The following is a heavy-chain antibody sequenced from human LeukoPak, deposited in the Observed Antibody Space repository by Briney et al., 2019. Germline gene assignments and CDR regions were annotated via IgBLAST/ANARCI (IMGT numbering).Heavy chain of an antibody. CDR1: GFTFSSYA. D-gene: IGHD2-2*02. Sequence: GGSLRLSCAASGFTFSSYAMSWVRQAPGKGLEWVSAISGSGGSTYYADSVKGRFTISRDNSKNTLYLQMNSLRAEDTAVYYCARVDCSSTSCYRHYYYGMDVWGQGTTVTVSS. V-gene: IGHV3-23*01. CDR2: ISGSGGST. J-gene: IGHJ6*02. CDR3: ARVDCSSTSCYRHYYYGMDV.